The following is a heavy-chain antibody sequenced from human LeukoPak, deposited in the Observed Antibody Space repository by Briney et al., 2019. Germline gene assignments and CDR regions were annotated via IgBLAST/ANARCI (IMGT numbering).Heavy chain of an antibody. Sequence: GGSLRLSCAASGFTFSSYEMNWVRQAPGKGLEWVSYISSSGSTIYYADSVKGRFTISRDNAKNSLYLQMNSLRAEDTAVYYCAKDQYYYGSGSYGGIDYWGQGTLVTVSS. CDR3: AKDQYYYGSGSYGGIDY. CDR2: ISSSGSTI. V-gene: IGHV3-48*03. J-gene: IGHJ4*02. CDR1: GFTFSSYE. D-gene: IGHD3-10*01.